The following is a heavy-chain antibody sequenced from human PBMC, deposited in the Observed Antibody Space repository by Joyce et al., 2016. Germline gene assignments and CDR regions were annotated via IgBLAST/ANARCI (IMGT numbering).Heavy chain of an antibody. CDR3: ATQTPKMTYYYFGMDV. CDR2: ITSSSATV. V-gene: IGHV3-48*02. D-gene: IGHD5-24*01. Sequence: EVQLVESGGTLIQPGGSLRLSCAASGFAFSDYSMNWVRQVPGKGLEWISPITSSSATVAYADSVKGRFTISRDNAKKSLYLQMNSLRDEDTAVYYCATQTPKMTYYYFGMDVWGQGTTVTVSS. CDR1: GFAFSDYS. J-gene: IGHJ6*02.